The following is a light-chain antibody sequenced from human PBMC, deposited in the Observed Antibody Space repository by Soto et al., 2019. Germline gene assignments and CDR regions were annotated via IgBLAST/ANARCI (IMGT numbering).Light chain of an antibody. Sequence: EIVLTQSPATLSLSPGEGATLSCRASQSVGSYSAWYQQKLGQAPRLLIYDASKRATGIPARFSGSGSGTDFTLTINSLEPEDFAVYYCQQRNYWPITFGQGTRLEIK. V-gene: IGKV3-11*01. CDR2: DAS. CDR1: QSVGSY. J-gene: IGKJ5*01. CDR3: QQRNYWPIT.